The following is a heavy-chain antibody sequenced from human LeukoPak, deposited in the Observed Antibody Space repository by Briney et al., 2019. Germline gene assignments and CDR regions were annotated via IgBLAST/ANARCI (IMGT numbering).Heavy chain of an antibody. Sequence: GGSLRLSCAASGFTFRSCLMSWVRQAPGKGLEWVSSIRSSGDITYYADSVKGRFTISRDNSKNTLYLQMNSLRAEDTAVYYCARDLMSTVTLEVAWGQGTLVTVSS. CDR3: ARDLMSTVTLEVA. V-gene: IGHV3-23*01. CDR1: GFTFRSCL. J-gene: IGHJ5*02. D-gene: IGHD4-17*01. CDR2: IRSSGDIT.